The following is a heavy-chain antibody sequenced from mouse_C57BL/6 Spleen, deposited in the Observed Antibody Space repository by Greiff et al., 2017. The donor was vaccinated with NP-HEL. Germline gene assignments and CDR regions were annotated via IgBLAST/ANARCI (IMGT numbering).Heavy chain of an antibody. CDR1: GYTFTSYW. CDR3: AYYYGSSAYAMDY. V-gene: IGHV1-7*01. CDR2: INPSSGYT. J-gene: IGHJ4*01. D-gene: IGHD1-1*01. Sequence: QVQLQQSGAELAKPGASVKLSCKASGYTFTSYWMHWVKQRPGQGLEWIGYINPSSGYTKYNQKFKDKATLTADKSSSTAYMQLSSLTYEDSAVYYCAYYYGSSAYAMDYWGQGTSVTVSS.